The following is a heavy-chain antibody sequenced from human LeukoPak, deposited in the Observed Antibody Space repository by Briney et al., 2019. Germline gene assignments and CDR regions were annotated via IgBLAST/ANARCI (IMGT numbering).Heavy chain of an antibody. V-gene: IGHV4-38-2*02. J-gene: IGHJ5*02. CDR3: AISARPSNNWFDP. Sequence: SETLSLTCIISGHSFNTDSFWGWIRQPPGKGLEWIGSIHERGSAFYNPSLKGRVAISIDTSKNQFSLKVNFVTAADTAVYYCAISARPSNNWFDPWGQGTLVTVSS. CDR1: GHSFNTDSF. D-gene: IGHD6-6*01. CDR2: IHERGSA.